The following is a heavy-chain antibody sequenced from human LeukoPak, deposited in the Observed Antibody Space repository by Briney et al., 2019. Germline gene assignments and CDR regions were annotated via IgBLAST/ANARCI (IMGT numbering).Heavy chain of an antibody. V-gene: IGHV4-61*03. CDR2: KYYDGNSGNT. D-gene: IGHD1-1*01. J-gene: IGHJ4*02. CDR3: VRPESAGTKYRFDY. CDR1: GYSISSGYY. Sequence: SETLSLTCTVSGYSISSGYYWTWIRQTPGKGLEWIGYKYYDGNSGNTNYNPSLESRVTISVDTSKNHVSLNLTSVSAADTAVYYCVRPESAGTKYRFDYWGQGALVTVSS.